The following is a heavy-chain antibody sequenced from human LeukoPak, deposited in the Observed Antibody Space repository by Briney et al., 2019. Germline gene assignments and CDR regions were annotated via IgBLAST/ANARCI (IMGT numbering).Heavy chain of an antibody. V-gene: IGHV3-30*03. J-gene: IGHJ4*02. CDR3: ASERGRGVITH. Sequence: PGGSLRLSCAASGFTFSSYGMHWVRQAPGKGLGWVAVISYDGSNKYYADSVKGRFTISRDNSKNTLYLQMNSLRAEDTAVYYCASERGRGVITHWGQGTLVTVSS. D-gene: IGHD3-10*01. CDR1: GFTFSSYG. CDR2: ISYDGSNK.